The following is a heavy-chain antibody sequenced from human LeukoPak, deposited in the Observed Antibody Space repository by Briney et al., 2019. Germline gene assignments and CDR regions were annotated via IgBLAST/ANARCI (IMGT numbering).Heavy chain of an antibody. CDR3: ARAMGYDSSDY. D-gene: IGHD3-22*01. CDR2: INPNSGGT. CDR1: GYTFTDFH. Sequence: ASVKVSCKASGYTFTDFHMHWVRQAPGQELEWMGWINPNSGGTNFAQKFQGRVTMTRDTSISTAYMELSRLRSDDTAVYYCARAMGYDSSDYWGQGTLVTVSS. J-gene: IGHJ4*02. V-gene: IGHV1-2*02.